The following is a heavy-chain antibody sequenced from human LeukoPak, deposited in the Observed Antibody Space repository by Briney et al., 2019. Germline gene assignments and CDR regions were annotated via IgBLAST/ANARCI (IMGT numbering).Heavy chain of an antibody. CDR3: AKDWAAALPVNMDV. CDR1: GGTFSSYA. D-gene: IGHD6-13*01. Sequence: SVKVSCKASGGTFSSYAISWVRQAPGQGLEWMGRIIPILGIANYAQKFQGRVTITADKSTSTAYMELSSLRSEDTAVYYCAKDWAAALPVNMDVWGKGTTVTVSS. V-gene: IGHV1-69*04. CDR2: IIPILGIA. J-gene: IGHJ6*03.